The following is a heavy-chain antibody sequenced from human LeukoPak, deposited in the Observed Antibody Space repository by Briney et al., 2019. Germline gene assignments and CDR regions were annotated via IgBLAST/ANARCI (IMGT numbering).Heavy chain of an antibody. CDR2: IKQDGSEK. V-gene: IGHV3-7*03. J-gene: IGHJ3*01. CDR1: GFTFSSYW. CDR3: ARVYSSSSGKNAFDV. Sequence: GGSLRLSCAASGFTFSSYWMSWVRQAPGKGPEWVANIKQDGSEKYYVDSVKGRFTISRDNAKNSLFLQMNSLRVEDTAVYYCARVYSSSSGKNAFDVWGQGTLVTVSS. D-gene: IGHD6-6*01.